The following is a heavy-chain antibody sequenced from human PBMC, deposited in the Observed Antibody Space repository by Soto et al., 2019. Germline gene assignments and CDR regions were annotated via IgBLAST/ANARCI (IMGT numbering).Heavy chain of an antibody. CDR2: VRNKANGYTT. Sequence: GGSLRLSCAASGFIFSDHYMDWVRQAPGEGLAWVGRVRNKANGYTTEYAASVKGRITISRDDSENSVYLQMNSLKTEDTAVYYCVKIYCIGPSCALPYYYMDVWGKGTTVTVSS. J-gene: IGHJ6*03. CDR1: GFIFSDHY. V-gene: IGHV3-72*01. D-gene: IGHD2-2*01. CDR3: VKIYCIGPSCALPYYYMDV.